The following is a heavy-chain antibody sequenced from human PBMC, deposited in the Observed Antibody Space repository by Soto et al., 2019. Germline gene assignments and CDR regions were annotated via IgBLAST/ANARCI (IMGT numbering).Heavy chain of an antibody. J-gene: IGHJ4*02. Sequence: GGSLRLSCSASGFIFSTFGMFWVRQAPGQGLEYVSAIFYSGSGSYYADPVRGRFTVSRDNSRNMFYLQMSSLRVEDTALYFCVRGPSRGSSLFGPLDYWGQGTQVTVSS. CDR1: GFIFSTFG. CDR2: IFYSGSGS. CDR3: VRGPSRGSSLFGPLDY. V-gene: IGHV3-64D*06. D-gene: IGHD3-3*01.